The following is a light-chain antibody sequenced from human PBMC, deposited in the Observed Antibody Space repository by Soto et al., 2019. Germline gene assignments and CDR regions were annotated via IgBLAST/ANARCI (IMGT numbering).Light chain of an antibody. J-gene: IGLJ1*01. CDR3: CSYAGSPYV. Sequence: QSALTQPRSVSGSPGQSVAISCTGTSSDVGGYNYVSWYQQHPGKAPKLMIYDVNKRPSGVPDRFSGSKSGNTASLTISGLQAEDEADYYCCSYAGSPYVVGTGTKVTVL. CDR1: SSDVGGYNY. CDR2: DVN. V-gene: IGLV2-11*01.